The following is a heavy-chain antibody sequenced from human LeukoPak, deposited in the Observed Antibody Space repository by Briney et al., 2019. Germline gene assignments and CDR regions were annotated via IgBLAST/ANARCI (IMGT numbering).Heavy chain of an antibody. D-gene: IGHD3-3*01. J-gene: IGHJ4*02. CDR1: GFTFSSYA. CDR2: ISGSGGST. CDR3: AKGEYYDFWSDVFDY. V-gene: IGHV3-23*01. Sequence: HPGGSLRLSCAASGFTFSSYAMSWVRQAPGKGLEWVSAISGSGGSTYYADSVKGRFTISRDNSKNTLYLQMNSLRAEDTAVYYCAKGEYYDFWSDVFDYWGQGTLVTVSS.